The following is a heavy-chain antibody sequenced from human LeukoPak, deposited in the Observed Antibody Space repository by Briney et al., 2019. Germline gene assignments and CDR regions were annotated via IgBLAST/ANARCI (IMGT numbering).Heavy chain of an antibody. CDR3: ARALTTAAFDY. Sequence: PSETLSLTCTVSGGSIGRYYWSWIRQPAGKGLEWIGRVFTTGSTTCNPSLQSRVTMSVDTSKNQFSLNLTSMAAADTAMYYCARALTTAAFDYWGQGTLVTVSS. V-gene: IGHV4-4*07. CDR2: VFTTGST. CDR1: GGSIGRYY. D-gene: IGHD4-17*01. J-gene: IGHJ4*02.